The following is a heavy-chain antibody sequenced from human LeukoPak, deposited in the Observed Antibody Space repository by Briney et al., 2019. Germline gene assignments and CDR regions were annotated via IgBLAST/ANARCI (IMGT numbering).Heavy chain of an antibody. D-gene: IGHD2-15*01. CDR3: ARGSDIVGEDWFDP. CDR1: GYTFTSYD. Sequence: PGASVKVSCKASGYTFTSYDINWVRQAPGQGLEWMGGIIPIFGTANYAQKFQGRVTITADKSTSTAYMELSSLRSEDTAVYYCARGSDIVGEDWFDPWGQGTLVTVSS. V-gene: IGHV1-69*06. J-gene: IGHJ5*02. CDR2: IIPIFGTA.